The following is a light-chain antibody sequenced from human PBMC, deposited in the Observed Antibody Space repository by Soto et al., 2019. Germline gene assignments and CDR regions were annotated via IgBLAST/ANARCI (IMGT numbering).Light chain of an antibody. J-gene: IGKJ5*01. Sequence: DIQMTQSPSTLSASVGDRVTITCRASQRISSWLAWYQQKPGKAPKLLIYKASSLESRVPSRFSGSGAGTEFTLTISSLQPDDFATYYCQQYNSYPITFGQGTRLEIK. CDR3: QQYNSYPIT. CDR1: QRISSW. CDR2: KAS. V-gene: IGKV1-5*03.